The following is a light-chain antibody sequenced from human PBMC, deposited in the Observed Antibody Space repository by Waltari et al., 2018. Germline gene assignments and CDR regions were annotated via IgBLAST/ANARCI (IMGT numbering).Light chain of an antibody. J-gene: IGKJ1*01. V-gene: IGKV1-39*01. CDR3: QETYSSPPST. Sequence: DIQVTQSPSSLSAAVGDRVSITGRASQSIGNYLNWYQQKPGKAPKLLIYSASSLQSGVPSRFNGSGSGTDFNVTITSLQPEDFAINYCQETYSSPPSTFGQGTKVEI. CDR1: QSIGNY. CDR2: SAS.